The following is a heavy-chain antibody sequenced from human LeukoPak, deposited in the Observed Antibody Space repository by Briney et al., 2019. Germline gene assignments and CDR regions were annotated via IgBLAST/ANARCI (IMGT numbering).Heavy chain of an antibody. J-gene: IGHJ4*02. V-gene: IGHV1-2*06. CDR3: ARDRYSSGWYVDY. Sequence: ASVKVSCKASGYTFTGYYMHWVRQAPGQGLEWMGRINPNSGGTNYAQKFQGRVTMTRETSISTGYMELSRLRSDDTAVYYCARDRYSSGWYVDYWGQGTLVTVSS. D-gene: IGHD6-19*01. CDR1: GYTFTGYY. CDR2: INPNSGGT.